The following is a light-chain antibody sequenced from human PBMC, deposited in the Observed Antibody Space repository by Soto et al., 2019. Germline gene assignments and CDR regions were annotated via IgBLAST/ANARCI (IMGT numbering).Light chain of an antibody. CDR1: QSVSGSY. J-gene: IGKJ4*01. CDR3: QQYGSSPLT. CDR2: GTS. V-gene: IGKV3-20*01. Sequence: EIVLTQSPGTLSLSPGERATLSCRASQSVSGSYLAWYQQKPGQAPRLLIYGTSTRATGIPDRFSGSGSGTDFTFIISRLESEDFAVYFCQQYGSSPLTFGGGTKVEIK.